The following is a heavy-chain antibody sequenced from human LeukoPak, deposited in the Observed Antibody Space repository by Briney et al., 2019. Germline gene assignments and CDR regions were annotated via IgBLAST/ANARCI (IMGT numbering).Heavy chain of an antibody. J-gene: IGHJ4*02. D-gene: IGHD6-19*01. V-gene: IGHV3-33*01. CDR3: AREGGAVAGTFDY. CDR2: IWYDGSNK. CDR1: GFTFSSYG. Sequence: GRSLRLSCAASGFTFSSYGMHWVRQAPGKGLEWVAVIWYDGSNKYYADSVKGRFTISRDNSKNTPYLQMNSLRAEDTAVYYCAREGGAVAGTFDYWGQGTLVTVSS.